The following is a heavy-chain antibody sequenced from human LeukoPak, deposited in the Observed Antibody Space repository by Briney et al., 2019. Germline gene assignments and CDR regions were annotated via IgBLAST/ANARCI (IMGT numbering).Heavy chain of an antibody. Sequence: GGSLRLSCAASGFTFSSFAMSWVRQAPGKGLEWVSAISGSGGSTFYADSVKGRFTTSRDNAKNALHLQMNSLTAEDTAVYYCVLDLFSSFAFDIWGQGTMVTVSS. CDR1: GFTFSSFA. V-gene: IGHV3-23*01. CDR3: VLDLFSSFAFDI. CDR2: ISGSGGST. D-gene: IGHD3/OR15-3a*01. J-gene: IGHJ3*02.